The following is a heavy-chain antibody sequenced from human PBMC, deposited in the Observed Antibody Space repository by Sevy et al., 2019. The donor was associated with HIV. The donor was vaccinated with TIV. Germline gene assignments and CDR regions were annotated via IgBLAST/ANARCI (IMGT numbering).Heavy chain of an antibody. J-gene: IGHJ4*02. CDR1: GFAPSTYG. CDR3: ARNCYGDYIIDS. CDR2: IGYDGSNK. Sequence: GESLKISCAASGFAPSTYGMHWVRQAPGKGLEWVAVIGYDGSNKYYADSVKGRFSISRDNSRNTLFLQMDSLRAEDTAVYYCARNCYGDYIIDSWGQGTPVTVSS. D-gene: IGHD4-17*01. V-gene: IGHV3-33*01.